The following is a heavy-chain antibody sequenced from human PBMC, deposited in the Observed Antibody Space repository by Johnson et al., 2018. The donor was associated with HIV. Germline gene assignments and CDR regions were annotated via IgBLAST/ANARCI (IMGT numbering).Heavy chain of an antibody. Sequence: VQLVESGGGVVQPGGSLRLSCAASGFTFSSYGMHWVRQAPGKGLEWVAVISYDGSNKYYADSVKGRFTISRDNSKNTLYLQMNSLRVDDTAVYHCARPSVMPTLTTTPWAFDIWGQGTMVTVSS. CDR1: GFTFSSYG. D-gene: IGHD4-17*01. V-gene: IGHV3-30*03. CDR2: ISYDGSNK. CDR3: ARPSVMPTLTTTPWAFDI. J-gene: IGHJ3*02.